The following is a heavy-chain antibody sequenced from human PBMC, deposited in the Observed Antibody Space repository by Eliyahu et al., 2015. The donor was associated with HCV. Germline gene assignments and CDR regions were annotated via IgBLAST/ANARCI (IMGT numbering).Heavy chain of an antibody. J-gene: IGHJ6*02. Sequence: LVQSGAEVKKPGESLRISCKGSGYSFTSHWITWVRQMPGKGLEWMGRIDPSDSDTNYSPSFQGHVTFSADKSLSTAYLQWSSLMASDTAMYYCARSRKEGSYYYYGMDVWGQGTTVTVSS. D-gene: IGHD2-2*01. V-gene: IGHV5-10-1*03. CDR1: GYSFTSHW. CDR2: IDPSDSDT. CDR3: ARSRKEGSYYYYGMDV.